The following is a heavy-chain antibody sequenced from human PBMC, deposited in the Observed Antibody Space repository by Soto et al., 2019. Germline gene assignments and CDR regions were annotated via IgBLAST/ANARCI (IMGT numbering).Heavy chain of an antibody. J-gene: IGHJ5*02. CDR1: GFTFSSYS. CDR2: ISSSSSTI. Sequence: EVQLVESGGGLVQPGGSLRLSCAASGFTFSSYSMNWVRQAPGKGLEWVSYISSSSSTIYYADSVKGRFTIARDYSKNSLSLQMNSLRAEDTAVYYCARDGNYYCSGSSHWFDPWGQGTLVTVSS. V-gene: IGHV3-48*01. D-gene: IGHD3-10*01. CDR3: ARDGNYYCSGSSHWFDP.